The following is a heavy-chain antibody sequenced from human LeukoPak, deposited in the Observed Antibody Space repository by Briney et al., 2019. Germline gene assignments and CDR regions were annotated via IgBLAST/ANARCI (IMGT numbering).Heavy chain of an antibody. CDR3: ARESAAAPWEFDY. V-gene: IGHV3-48*03. D-gene: IGHD6-13*01. J-gene: IGHJ4*02. CDR2: ISSSGSTI. CDR1: GFTFSIYE. Sequence: QPGGSLRLSCAASGFTFSIYEMNWVRQSPGKAVECVSYISSSGSTIYYADSVKGRFTISRDNAKNSLYLQVNSLRAEDTAVYYCARESAAAPWEFDYWGQGTLVTVSS.